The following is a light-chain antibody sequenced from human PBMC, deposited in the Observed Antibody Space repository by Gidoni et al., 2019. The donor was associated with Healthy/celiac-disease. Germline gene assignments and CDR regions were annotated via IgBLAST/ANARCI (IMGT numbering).Light chain of an antibody. J-gene: IGKJ2*04. CDR1: QSVSSSY. V-gene: IGKV3-20*01. CDR3: QQYGSSPPMCS. CDR2: GES. Sequence: EIVLTQSPGTLSLSPGERATLSCRASQSVSSSYFAWYQQKPGQAPRLLIYGESSRATGTPDRFSGSGSGTDFTLTISRLEPEDFAVYYCQQYGSSPPMCSFGQGTKLEIK.